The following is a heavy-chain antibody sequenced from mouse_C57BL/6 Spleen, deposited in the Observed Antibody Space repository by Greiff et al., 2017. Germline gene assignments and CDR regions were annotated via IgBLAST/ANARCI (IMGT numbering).Heavy chain of an antibody. CDR3: ARAEAGTDY. D-gene: IGHD4-1*01. J-gene: IGHJ2*01. Sequence: QVQLKQPGAELVRPGSSVQLSCKASGYTFTSYWMAWVKQRPGQGLEWIGNIYPSDSETHYNQKFKDKATLTVDKSSSTAYMQLSSLTSEDSAVYYCARAEAGTDYWCQGTTLTVSS. V-gene: IGHV1-61*01. CDR2: IYPSDSET. CDR1: GYTFTSYW.